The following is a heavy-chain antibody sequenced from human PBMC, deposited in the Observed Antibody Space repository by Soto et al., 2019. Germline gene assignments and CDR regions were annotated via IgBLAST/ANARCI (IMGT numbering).Heavy chain of an antibody. J-gene: IGHJ4*02. D-gene: IGHD3-10*01. CDR2: IIPIFGTA. CDR1: GGTFSSYA. V-gene: IGHV1-69*01. CDR3: ASPYYYGSGSYYHPFDY. Sequence: QVQLVQSGAEVKKPGSSVKVSCKASGGTFSSYAISWVRQAPGQGLEWMGGIIPIFGTANYAQKFQGRVTITADESTSTAYMEMSSLRSEDTAVDYGASPYYYGSGSYYHPFDYWGQGTLVTVSS.